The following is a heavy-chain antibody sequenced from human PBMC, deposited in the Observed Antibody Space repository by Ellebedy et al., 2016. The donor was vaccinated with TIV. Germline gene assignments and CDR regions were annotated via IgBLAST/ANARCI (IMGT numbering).Heavy chain of an antibody. CDR2: IIPIFGTA. D-gene: IGHD2-21*02. Sequence: ASVKVSCKASGGTFSSYAISWVRRAPGQGLEWMGGIIPIFGTANYAQKLQGRVTMTTDTSTSTAYMELRSLRSDDTAVYYCASRAYCGGDCYPDYWYFDLWGRGTLVTVSS. V-gene: IGHV1-69*05. CDR1: GGTFSSYA. J-gene: IGHJ2*01. CDR3: ASRAYCGGDCYPDYWYFDL.